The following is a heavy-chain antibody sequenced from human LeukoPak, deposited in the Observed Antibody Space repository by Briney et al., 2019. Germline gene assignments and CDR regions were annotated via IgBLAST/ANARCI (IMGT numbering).Heavy chain of an antibody. CDR1: GGTFSSYT. D-gene: IGHD2-2*02. J-gene: IGHJ4*02. CDR3: ARWAGYCSSTSCYNPFDY. V-gene: IGHV1-69*05. CDR2: IIPIFGTT. Sequence: SVKVSCKASGGTFSSYTISWVRQAPGQGLEWMGGIIPIFGTTNYAQKFQDRVTITTDESTSTVYMELSSLRSEDTAMYYCARWAGYCSSTSCYNPFDYWGQGTLVTVSS.